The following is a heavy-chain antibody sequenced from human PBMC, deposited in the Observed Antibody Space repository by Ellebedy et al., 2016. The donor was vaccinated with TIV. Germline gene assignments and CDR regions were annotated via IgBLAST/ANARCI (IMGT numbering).Heavy chain of an antibody. CDR2: INPNSGGT. J-gene: IGHJ1*01. V-gene: IGHV1-2*02. Sequence: ASVKVSCKASGYTFTGYYMHWVRQAPGQGLEWMGWINPNSGGTNYAQKFQGRVTMTRDTSISTAYMELSRLRSDDTAVYYCATVTLLSSTATPLWFQHWGQGTLVTVSS. CDR1: GYTFTGYY. CDR3: ATVTLLSSTATPLWFQH. D-gene: IGHD2-21*02.